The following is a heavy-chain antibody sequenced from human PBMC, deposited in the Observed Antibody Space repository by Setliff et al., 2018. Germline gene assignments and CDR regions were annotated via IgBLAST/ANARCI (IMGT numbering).Heavy chain of an antibody. CDR3: ATADVIIAAAGNSKYILDY. J-gene: IGHJ4*02. Sequence: GPSVKVSCKVSGYTLTELSMHWVRQAPGKGLEWMGGFDPEDGETIYAQKFQGRVTMTEDTSTDTAYMELSSLRSEDTAVYYCATADVIIAAAGNSKYILDYWGQGTLVTVSS. CDR1: GYTLTELS. CDR2: FDPEDGET. V-gene: IGHV1-24*01. D-gene: IGHD6-13*01.